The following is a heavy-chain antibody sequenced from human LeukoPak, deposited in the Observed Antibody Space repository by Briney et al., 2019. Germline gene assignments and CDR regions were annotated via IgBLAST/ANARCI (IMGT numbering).Heavy chain of an antibody. CDR1: GYTFTSYG. J-gene: IGHJ4*02. CDR2: ISAYNGNT. D-gene: IGHD3-10*01. CDR3: AREESEGPLSYGSGSYFFDY. Sequence: ASVKVSCKASGYTFTSYGISWVRQAPGQGLEWMGWISAYNGNTNYAQKLQGRVTMTTDTSASTAYMELSSLRSEDTAVYYCAREESEGPLSYGSGSYFFDYWGQGTLVTVSS. V-gene: IGHV1-18*01.